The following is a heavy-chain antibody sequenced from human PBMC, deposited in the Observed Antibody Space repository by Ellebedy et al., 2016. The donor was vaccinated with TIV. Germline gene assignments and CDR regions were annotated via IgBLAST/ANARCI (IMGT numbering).Heavy chain of an antibody. CDR3: ARGPYSSGHCDAFDV. D-gene: IGHD6-19*01. CDR1: GFTFSSYA. J-gene: IGHJ3*01. Sequence: GGSLRLSXAASGFTFSSYAMSWVRQAPGKGLEWVSAISGSGGSTYYADSVKGRFTISRDNSKNTLYLQMNSLRAEDPAIYYCARGPYSSGHCDAFDVWGRGTLVTVSS. CDR2: ISGSGGST. V-gene: IGHV3-23*01.